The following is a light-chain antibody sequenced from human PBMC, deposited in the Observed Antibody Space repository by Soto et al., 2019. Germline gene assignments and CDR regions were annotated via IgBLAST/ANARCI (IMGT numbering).Light chain of an antibody. J-gene: IGKJ1*01. Sequence: ETVLTQSPGTLSLSPGERATLSCRASQSVRSSLLAWYQHKPCQTPRLLIYGASSRATGIPDRFSGSGSGTDFTLTISRLEPEDFAVYYCQQYGSPWTFGQGTKVEIK. CDR3: QQYGSPWT. CDR2: GAS. CDR1: QSVRSSL. V-gene: IGKV3-20*01.